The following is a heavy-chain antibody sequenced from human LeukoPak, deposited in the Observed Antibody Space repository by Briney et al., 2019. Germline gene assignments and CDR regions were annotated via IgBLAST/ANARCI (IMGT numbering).Heavy chain of an antibody. CDR2: IDTEGSTT. V-gene: IGHV3-74*01. J-gene: IGHJ5*02. CDR1: GFTFSSYG. D-gene: IGHD2-8*02. Sequence: GGSLRLSCAASGFTFSSYGMSWVRQAPGKGLVWVSYIDTEGSTTSYADSVKGRFTISRDNAKNTLYLQMNSLRAEDTAIYYCAREGSYLNTGASYYLHWFDPWGQGTLVTVSS. CDR3: AREGSYLNTGASYYLHWFDP.